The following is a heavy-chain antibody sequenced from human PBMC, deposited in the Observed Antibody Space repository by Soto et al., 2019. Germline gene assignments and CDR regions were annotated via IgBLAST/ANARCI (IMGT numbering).Heavy chain of an antibody. D-gene: IGHD5-12*01. CDR2: IGWNSATI. J-gene: IGHJ3*01. CDR3: ARRGYGGYEVGFDV. CDR1: GFTLDDYA. Sequence: EVQLVESGGGLVQPGRSLRLSCTASGFTLDDYAMHWVRQAPGKGLEWVSGIGWNSATIGYADSVKGRFIISRDNAKSSLYLQMNSLRGEDTALYYCARRGYGGYEVGFDVWGQETMLTVSS. V-gene: IGHV3-9*01.